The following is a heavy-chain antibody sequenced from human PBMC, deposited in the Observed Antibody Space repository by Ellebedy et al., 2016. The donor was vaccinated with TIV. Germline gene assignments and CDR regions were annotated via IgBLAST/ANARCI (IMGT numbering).Heavy chain of an antibody. CDR2: TKQDGSEK. CDR3: ASSYSSSWSSYYYGMDV. CDR1: GFTFSNFW. Sequence: PGGSLRLSCVAPGFTFSNFWMSWVRQAPGKGLEWVANTKQDGSEKYYVDSVKGRFTISRDNAKNSLYLQMNSLRAEDTAVYYCASSYSSSWSSYYYGMDVWGQGTTVTVSS. V-gene: IGHV3-7*03. D-gene: IGHD6-13*01. J-gene: IGHJ6*02.